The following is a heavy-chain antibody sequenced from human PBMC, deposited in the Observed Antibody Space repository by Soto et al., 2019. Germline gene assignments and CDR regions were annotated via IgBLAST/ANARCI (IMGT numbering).Heavy chain of an antibody. Sequence: QVQLQESGPGLVKPSETLSLTCTVSGGSISSYYWSWIRQPPGKGLGWIGYIYYSGSTNYNPSLKSRVTISVDTSKNQFSLKLSSVTAADTAVYYCARAGTTMVRGVISGWFDPWGQGTLVTVSS. D-gene: IGHD3-10*01. V-gene: IGHV4-59*01. J-gene: IGHJ5*02. CDR2: IYYSGST. CDR3: ARAGTTMVRGVISGWFDP. CDR1: GGSISSYY.